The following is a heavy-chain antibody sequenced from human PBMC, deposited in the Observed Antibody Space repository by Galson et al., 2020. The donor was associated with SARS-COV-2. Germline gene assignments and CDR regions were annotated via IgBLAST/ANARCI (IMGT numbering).Heavy chain of an antibody. CDR1: GFTFSSYS. V-gene: IGHV3-48*01. CDR2: ISRSSSTI. J-gene: IGHJ4*02. CDR3: ARAPVVDYYDYVWGSYRTPEVVYY. D-gene: IGHD3-16*02. Sequence: GESLKISCAASGFTFSSYSMNWVRQAPGKGLEWVSYISRSSSTIYYADSVKGRFTIPRDNAKNSLYLQMNSLRAKDTAVYYCARAPVVDYYDYVWGSYRTPEVVYYWGQGTLVTVSS.